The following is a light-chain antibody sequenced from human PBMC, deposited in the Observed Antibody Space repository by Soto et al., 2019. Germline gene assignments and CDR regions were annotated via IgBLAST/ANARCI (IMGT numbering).Light chain of an antibody. V-gene: IGKV3-20*01. J-gene: IGKJ1*01. CDR3: PDNDSSNPCT. Sequence: EIGLTQSPGTLSLSPGERATLSCRASQSVSSNYLSWYQLKPGQAPRLLIYDASTRATGIPDRVSGSGSGTDFTLTISRLEPVVGAVSSCPDNDSSNPCTFVTGKKLAI. CDR2: DAS. CDR1: QSVSSNY.